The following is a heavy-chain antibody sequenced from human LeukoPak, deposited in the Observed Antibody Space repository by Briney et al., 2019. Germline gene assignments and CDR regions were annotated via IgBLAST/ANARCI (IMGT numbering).Heavy chain of an antibody. J-gene: IGHJ5*02. CDR2: INHSGST. CDR1: GGSFSGYY. D-gene: IGHD3-10*01. V-gene: IGHV4-34*01. Sequence: TSETLSLTCAVYGGSFSGYYWSWIRQPPGKGLEWIGEINHSGSTNYNPSLKSRVTISVDTSKNQFSLKLSSVTAADTAVYYCARGPLLQTYYYGSGSYGSSYNWFDPWGQGTLVTVSS. CDR3: ARGPLLQTYYYGSGSYGSSYNWFDP.